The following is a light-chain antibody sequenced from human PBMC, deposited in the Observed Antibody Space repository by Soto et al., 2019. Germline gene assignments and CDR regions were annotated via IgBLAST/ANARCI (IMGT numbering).Light chain of an antibody. CDR2: DAS. J-gene: IGKJ1*01. CDR1: QSVKSSY. Sequence: EIVLTQSPGTLSLSPGERATLPCRASQSVKSSYLAWYQHKPGQAPRLLIYDASNRATGIPARFSGSGSGTDFTLTISSLEPEDFAVYYCQQYGSSGTFGQGTKGDIK. V-gene: IGKV3-20*01. CDR3: QQYGSSGT.